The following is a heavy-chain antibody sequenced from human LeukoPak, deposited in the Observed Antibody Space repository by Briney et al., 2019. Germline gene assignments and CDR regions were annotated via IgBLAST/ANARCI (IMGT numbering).Heavy chain of an antibody. D-gene: IGHD5-24*01. J-gene: IGHJ3*02. CDR1: GGSFSGYY. CDR3: ARGIWRDGYNSGAFDI. CDR2: INHSGST. V-gene: IGHV4-34*01. Sequence: NPSETLPLTCAVYGGSFSGYYWSWIRQPPGKGLEWIGEINHSGSTNYNPSLESRVTISVDTSKNQFSLKLSSVTAADTAVYYCARGIWRDGYNSGAFDIWGQGTMVTVSS.